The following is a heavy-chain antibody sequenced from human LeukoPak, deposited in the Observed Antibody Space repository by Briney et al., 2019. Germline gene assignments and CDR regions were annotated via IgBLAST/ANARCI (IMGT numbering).Heavy chain of an antibody. V-gene: IGHV3-48*02. J-gene: IGHJ4*02. CDR2: ISSSSAI. CDR3: ARERIVGATVDY. D-gene: IGHD1-26*01. Sequence: GGSLRLSCAASGFTFSIYNMNWVRQAPGKGLEWVSYISSSSAIYYADSVKGRFTISRYNAKNSLYLQMNSLRDEDTAVYYCARERIVGATVDYWGQGTLVTVSS. CDR1: GFTFSIYN.